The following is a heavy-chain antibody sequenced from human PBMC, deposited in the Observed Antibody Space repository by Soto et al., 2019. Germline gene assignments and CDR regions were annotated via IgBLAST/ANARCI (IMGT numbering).Heavy chain of an antibody. V-gene: IGHV1-18*01. J-gene: IGHJ4*02. D-gene: IGHD1-1*01. CDR2: ISAYNGNT. CDR3: ARDRGPTAAHRNDY. Sequence: GASVTVSCTDSGYTFTSYGISWVRQAPGQGLEWMGWISAYNGNTNYAQKLQGRVTMTTDTSTSTAYMELRSLRSDDTAVYYCARDRGPTAAHRNDYWGQGTLVTVSS. CDR1: GYTFTSYG.